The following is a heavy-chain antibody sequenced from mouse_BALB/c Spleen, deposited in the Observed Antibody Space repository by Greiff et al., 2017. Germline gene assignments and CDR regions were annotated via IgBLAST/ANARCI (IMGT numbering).Heavy chain of an antibody. CDR3: ARNGGNYLAWFAY. CDR2: IWSGGST. D-gene: IGHD2-1*01. V-gene: IGHV2-2*02. J-gene: IGHJ3*01. CDR1: GFSLTSYG. Sequence: VMLVESGPGLVQPSQSLSITCTVSGFSLTSYGVHWVRQSPGKGLEWLGVIWSGGSTDYNAAFISRLSISKDNSKSQVFFKMNSLQANDTAIYYCARNGGNYLAWFAYWGQGTLVTVSA.